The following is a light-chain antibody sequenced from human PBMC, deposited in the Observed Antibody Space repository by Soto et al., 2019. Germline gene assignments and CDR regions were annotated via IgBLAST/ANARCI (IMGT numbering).Light chain of an antibody. CDR2: DAS. J-gene: IGKJ3*01. CDR1: QSIGST. V-gene: IGKV3-11*01. CDR3: QQRSKWPFT. Sequence: EIVLTQSPDTLSLSPGERAIFSCRTSQSIGSTLAWYQHKPGQAPRLLIYDASKRATGIPARFSGSGSGTDFTLTISSLEPEDFALYFCQQRSKWPFTFGPGTTVDIK.